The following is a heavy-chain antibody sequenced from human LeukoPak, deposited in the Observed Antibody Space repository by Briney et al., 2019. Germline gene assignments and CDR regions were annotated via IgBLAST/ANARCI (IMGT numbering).Heavy chain of an antibody. CDR3: ARGSGSYHTAYMN. CDR1: GYSFTTYW. CDR2: IHPGNSNT. Sequence: GESLKISCKASGYSFTTYWIGWVRQMPGRGLEYMAIIHPGNSNTLYSPSLQGQVTISADKSLSTAYLQWSSLKASGTAMYYCARGSGSYHTAYMNWGQGSPVTVSS. V-gene: IGHV5-51*01. J-gene: IGHJ4*02. D-gene: IGHD1-26*01.